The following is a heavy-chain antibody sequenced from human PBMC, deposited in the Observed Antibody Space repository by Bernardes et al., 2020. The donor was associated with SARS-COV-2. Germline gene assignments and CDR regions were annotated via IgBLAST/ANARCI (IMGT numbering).Heavy chain of an antibody. CDR1: GGSISSSSYY. CDR3: ARSLYRADSGGTFDS. Sequence: SETLSLTCTVSGGSISSSSYYWGWIRQPPGKGLEWIGSIYYSGNTYNPSLKSRVTISVDTSKNQFSLRLSSVAAADTAVYYCARSLYRADSGGTFDSWGQGTLLTVSS. D-gene: IGHD4-17*01. V-gene: IGHV4-39*01. CDR2: IYYSGNT. J-gene: IGHJ5*01.